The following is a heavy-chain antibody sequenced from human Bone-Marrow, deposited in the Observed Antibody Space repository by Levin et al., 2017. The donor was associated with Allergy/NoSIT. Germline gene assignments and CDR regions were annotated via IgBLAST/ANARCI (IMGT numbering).Heavy chain of an antibody. D-gene: IGHD2-2*02. V-gene: IGHV4-34*01. Sequence: SETLSLTCAVYGGSFSGYYWSWIRQPPGKGLEWIGEINHSGSTNYNPSLKSRVTISVDTSKNQFSLKLSSVTAADTAVYYCARDIVVVPAAILVGHCLCRTPPYYYYGMDVWGQGTTVTVSS. CDR1: GGSFSGYY. CDR3: ARDIVVVPAAILVGHCLCRTPPYYYYGMDV. J-gene: IGHJ6*02. CDR2: INHSGST.